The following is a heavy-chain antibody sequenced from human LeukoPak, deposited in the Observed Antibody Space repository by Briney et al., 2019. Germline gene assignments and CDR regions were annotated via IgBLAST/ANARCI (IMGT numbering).Heavy chain of an antibody. CDR2: INPNSGGT. CDR1: GYTFTGYY. J-gene: IGHJ4*02. V-gene: IGHV1-2*06. CDR3: ARGPAGSSSWTSKPQGGFDY. Sequence: ASVKVSCKASGYTFTGYYMHWVRQAPGQGLEWMGRINPNSGGTNYAQKFQGRVTMTRDTSISTAYTELSRLRSDDTAVYYCARGPAGSSSWTSKPQGGFDYWGQGTLVTVSS. D-gene: IGHD6-13*01.